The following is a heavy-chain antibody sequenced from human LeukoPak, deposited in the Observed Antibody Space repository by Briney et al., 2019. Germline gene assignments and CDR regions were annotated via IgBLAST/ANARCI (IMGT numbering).Heavy chain of an antibody. D-gene: IGHD4-17*01. V-gene: IGHV3-48*03. Sequence: GGSLRLSCAASGFTFSSYEMNWVRQAPGKGLEWVSYISSSGSTIYYADSVKGRFTISRDNAKNSLYLQMNSLSAEDTAVYYCARFLYGDYALDYWGQGTLVTVSS. CDR1: GFTFSSYE. J-gene: IGHJ4*02. CDR2: ISSSGSTI. CDR3: ARFLYGDYALDY.